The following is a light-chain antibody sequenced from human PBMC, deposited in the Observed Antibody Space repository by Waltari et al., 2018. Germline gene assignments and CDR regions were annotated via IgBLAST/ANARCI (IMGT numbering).Light chain of an antibody. CDR2: LGS. Sequence: DNVIAQFPLSLPVTPGEPAFISCRSCQSLLHSNGYNYLDWYLQKPGQSPQLLIYLGSNRASGVPDRFSGSGSGTDFTLKISRVEAEDVGVYYCMQALQTPSTFGQGTKVEIK. CDR1: QSLLHSNGYNY. V-gene: IGKV2-28*01. J-gene: IGKJ1*01. CDR3: MQALQTPST.